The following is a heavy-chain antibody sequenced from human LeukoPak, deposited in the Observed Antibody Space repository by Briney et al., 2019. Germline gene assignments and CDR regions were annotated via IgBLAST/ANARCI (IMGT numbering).Heavy chain of an antibody. D-gene: IGHD2-15*01. CDR1: GFTFSNYS. CDR3: TRDTGCPGGTCYSFYDY. V-gene: IGHV3-7*01. CDR2: IKQDGTEK. J-gene: IGHJ4*02. Sequence: PGGSLRLSCAACGFTFSNYSMTWVRQAPGKGLEWVANIKQDGTEKYYVDSVKGRFTISRDNAENSLYLQMNSLRAEDTAVYYCTRDTGCPGGTCYSFYDYWGQGTLVTVSS.